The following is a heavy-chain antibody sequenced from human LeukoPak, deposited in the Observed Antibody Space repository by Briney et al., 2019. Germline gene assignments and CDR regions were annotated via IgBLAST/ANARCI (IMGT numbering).Heavy chain of an antibody. CDR1: GFTFSSYA. CDR3: SKVGTAAAAPFDY. J-gene: IGHJ4*02. Sequence: PGGSLRLSCAASGFTFSSYAMSWVRQAPGKGLEWVSAISGSGGSTYYADSVKGRFTISRDNSKNTLYLQMNSLRAEDTAVYYLSKVGTAAAAPFDYWGQGTLVTVSS. CDR2: ISGSGGST. V-gene: IGHV3-23*01. D-gene: IGHD6-13*01.